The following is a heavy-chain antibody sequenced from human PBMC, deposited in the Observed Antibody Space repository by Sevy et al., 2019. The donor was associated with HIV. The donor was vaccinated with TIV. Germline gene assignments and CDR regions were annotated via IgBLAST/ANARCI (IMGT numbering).Heavy chain of an antibody. CDR1: GDSVSSNSAT. J-gene: IGHJ4*02. CDR2: TYYRSKWYN. V-gene: IGHV6-1*01. CDR3: ARIEYSSTWYFDY. Sequence: QSQTLSLTCAISGDSVSSNSATWSWIRQSPSRGLEWLGRTYYRSKWYNDYAVSVKSRITINPDTPKNQFSLQLNSVTPEDTAVYYCARIEYSSTWYFDYWGQGTLVTVSS. D-gene: IGHD6-13*01.